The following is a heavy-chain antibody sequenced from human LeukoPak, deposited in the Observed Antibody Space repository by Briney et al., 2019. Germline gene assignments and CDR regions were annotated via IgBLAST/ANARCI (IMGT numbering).Heavy chain of an antibody. D-gene: IGHD1-1*01. CDR2: ISDSGGYT. J-gene: IGHJ4*02. CDR3: AKVDNWKYGHHDY. V-gene: IGHV3-23*01. Sequence: PGGSLRLSCAASGLTFRTYAMSWVRQAPGKGLEWVSSISDSGGYTFYADSVKGRFTISRDNSKYTLSLQMNSLRAEDTAVYYCAKVDNWKYGHHDYWGQGTLVTVSS. CDR1: GLTFRTYA.